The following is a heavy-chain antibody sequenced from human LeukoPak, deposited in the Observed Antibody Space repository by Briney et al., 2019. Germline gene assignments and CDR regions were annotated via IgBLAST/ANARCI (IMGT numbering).Heavy chain of an antibody. CDR2: IKQDGTEI. D-gene: IGHD1-26*01. CDR1: GFTFSSHW. V-gene: IGHV3-7*01. Sequence: GGSLRLSCAASGFTFSSHWMSWVRQAPGKGPEWVANIKQDGTEIYYVDSVKGRFTISRDNAKNSLYLQMNSLRDEDTALYYCAGDKVVGATFFDYWGQGTLVTVSS. CDR3: AGDKVVGATFFDY. J-gene: IGHJ4*02.